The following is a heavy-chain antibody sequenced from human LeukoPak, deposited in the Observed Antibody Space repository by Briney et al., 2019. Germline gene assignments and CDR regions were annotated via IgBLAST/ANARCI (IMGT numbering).Heavy chain of an antibody. CDR3: ARDWYADYSTYGPYYFDS. D-gene: IGHD4-11*01. CDR2: INTNTGNP. CDR1: GYTFTSYA. J-gene: IGHJ4*02. Sequence: ASVKVSCKASGYTFTSYAMNWVRQAPGQGLEWMGWINTNTGNPTYAQGFTGRFVFSLDTSVSTAYLQISSLKAEDTAVYYCARDWYADYSTYGPYYFDSWGQGSLVTVSS. V-gene: IGHV7-4-1*02.